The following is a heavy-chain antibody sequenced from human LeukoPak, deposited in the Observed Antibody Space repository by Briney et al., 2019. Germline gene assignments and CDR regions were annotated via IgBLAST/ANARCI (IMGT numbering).Heavy chain of an antibody. J-gene: IGHJ4*02. D-gene: IGHD4-17*01. Sequence: ASVKVSCKASGYTFTGYYMHWVRQAPGQGLEWMGWINPNSGGTNYAQKFQGRVTMTRDTSFSTADMELSRLRSDDTAVYYCAMPTDIYGDYWSVSFDYWGQGTLVTVSS. CDR2: INPNSGGT. CDR3: AMPTDIYGDYWSVSFDY. V-gene: IGHV1-2*02. CDR1: GYTFTGYY.